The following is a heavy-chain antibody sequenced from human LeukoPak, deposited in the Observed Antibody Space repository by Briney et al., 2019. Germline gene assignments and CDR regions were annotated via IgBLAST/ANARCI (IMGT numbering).Heavy chain of an antibody. J-gene: IGHJ6*02. D-gene: IGHD4-17*01. CDR1: GFTVSSNY. Sequence: PGGSLRLSCAASGFTVSSNYMSWVRQAPGKGLEWVSVIYSGGSTYYADSVKGRFTISRDNSKITLYLQMNSLRAEDTAVYYCATTTVTKETHYYYGMDVWGQGTTVTVSS. V-gene: IGHV3-66*01. CDR2: IYSGGST. CDR3: ATTTVTKETHYYYGMDV.